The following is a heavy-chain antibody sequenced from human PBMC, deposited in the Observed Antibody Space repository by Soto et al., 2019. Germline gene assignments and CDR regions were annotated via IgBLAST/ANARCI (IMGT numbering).Heavy chain of an antibody. D-gene: IGHD5-18*01. J-gene: IGHJ4*02. CDR1: GFPFSSYG. CDR2: ISYDGSNK. CDR3: AKDRKAMATFDY. Sequence: GGSLRLSCAASGFPFSSYGMHWVRQAPGKGLEWVAVISYDGSNKYYADSVKGRFTISRDNSKNTLYLQMNSLRAEDTAVYYCAKDRKAMATFDYWGQGTLVTVSS. V-gene: IGHV3-30*18.